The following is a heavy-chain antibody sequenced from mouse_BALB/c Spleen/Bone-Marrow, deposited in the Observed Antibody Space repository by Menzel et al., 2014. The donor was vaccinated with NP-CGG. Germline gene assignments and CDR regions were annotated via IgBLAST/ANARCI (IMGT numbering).Heavy chain of an antibody. Sequence: PGDGDTDFNGKFKDKATLTADESSNTAYMQLSSLTSEDSAVYFCARGGNPVDYWGQGTTLTVYS. CDR2: PGDGDT. CDR3: ARGGNPVDY. V-gene: IGHV1-80*01. J-gene: IGHJ2*01.